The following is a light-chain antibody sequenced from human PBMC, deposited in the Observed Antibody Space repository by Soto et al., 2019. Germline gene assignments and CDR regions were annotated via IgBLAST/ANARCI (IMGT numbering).Light chain of an antibody. CDR3: SSYGGSNIPLYV. Sequence: QSALTQPPSASGSPGQSLTISCAGTGSDVGAYKYVSWYQQHPGKAPKLIIYEVDKRPSGVPDRFSGSKSGNTASLTVSGLQAEDEADYYCSSYGGSNIPLYVFXTGTKVTVL. V-gene: IGLV2-8*01. CDR1: GSDVGAYKY. CDR2: EVD. J-gene: IGLJ1*01.